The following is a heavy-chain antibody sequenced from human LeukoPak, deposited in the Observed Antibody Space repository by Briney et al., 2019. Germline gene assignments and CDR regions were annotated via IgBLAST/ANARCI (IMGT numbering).Heavy chain of an antibody. CDR1: GYTFTSYD. CDR3: ARFTPRLSREKFDY. V-gene: IGHV1-18*01. D-gene: IGHD3-3*02. Sequence: ASVKVSCKASGYTFTSYDIQWVRQAPGQRLEWMGWISPYIGNTYYSQKLQGRVTMTTDTSTTTAYMELRSLRSDDTGVYYCARFTPRLSREKFDYWGQGTLVTVSS. CDR2: ISPYIGNT. J-gene: IGHJ4*02.